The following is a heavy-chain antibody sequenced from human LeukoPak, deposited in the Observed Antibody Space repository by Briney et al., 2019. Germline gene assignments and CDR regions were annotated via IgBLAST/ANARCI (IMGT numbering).Heavy chain of an antibody. D-gene: IGHD2-21*02. CDR1: GGSISSSSYY. V-gene: IGHV4-61*01. Sequence: SEILSLTCTVSGGSISSSSYYWSWIRQPPGKGLEWIGYIYYSGSTNYNPSLKSRVTISVDTSKNQFSLKLSSVTAADTAVYYCARGDGRWGQGTLVTVSS. CDR3: ARGDGR. J-gene: IGHJ4*02. CDR2: IYYSGST.